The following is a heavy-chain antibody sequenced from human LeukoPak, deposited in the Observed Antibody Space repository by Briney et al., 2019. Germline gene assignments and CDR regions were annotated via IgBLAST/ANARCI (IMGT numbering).Heavy chain of an antibody. CDR3: ARVESGATVTSYYYYMDV. D-gene: IGHD4-17*01. CDR2: IIPIFGTA. Sequence: SVKVSCKASGGTFSSYAISWLRQAPGQGLEWMGGIIPIFGTANYAQKFQGRVTITADESTSTAYMELSSLRSEDTAVYYCARVESGATVTSYYYYMDVWGKGTTVTVSS. J-gene: IGHJ6*03. CDR1: GGTFSSYA. V-gene: IGHV1-69*13.